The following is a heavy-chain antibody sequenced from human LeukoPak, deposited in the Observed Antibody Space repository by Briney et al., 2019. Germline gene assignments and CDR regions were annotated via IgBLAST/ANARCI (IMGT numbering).Heavy chain of an antibody. J-gene: IGHJ4*02. V-gene: IGHV3-23*01. D-gene: IGHD6-19*01. CDR1: GFTFSDYY. Sequence: GGSLRLSCAASGFTFSDYYMSWIRQAPGKGLEWVSAISGSGGSTYYADSVKGRFTISRDNSKNTLYLQMNSLRAEDTAVYYCAKDYHSSGWSEYYFDYWGQGTLVTVSS. CDR3: AKDYHSSGWSEYYFDY. CDR2: ISGSGGST.